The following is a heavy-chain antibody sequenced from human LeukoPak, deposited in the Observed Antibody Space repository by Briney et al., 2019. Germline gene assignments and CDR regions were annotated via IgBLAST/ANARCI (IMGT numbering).Heavy chain of an antibody. CDR2: IYPGDSDT. CDR1: GYSFTNYW. Sequence: GESLKISCKGSGYSFTNYWIGWVRQMPGKGLEWMGIIYPGDSDTRYSPSFQGQVTISADKSISTAYLQWSSLKASDTAMYYCARTRREAAAGIFPFDYWGQGTLVTVSS. CDR3: ARTRREAAAGIFPFDY. D-gene: IGHD6-13*01. V-gene: IGHV5-51*01. J-gene: IGHJ4*02.